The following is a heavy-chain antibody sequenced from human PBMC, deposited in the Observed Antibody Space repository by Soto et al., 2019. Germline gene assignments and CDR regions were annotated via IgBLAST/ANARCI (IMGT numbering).Heavy chain of an antibody. Sequence: QVQLVQSGAEVKKPGSSVKVSCKASGGTFSSYAISWVRQAPGQGLEWMGGIIPIFGTANYAQKFQGRVTISADDSTSTAYMELSSLRSEDTAVYYCAGGGGGSSTFYFDYWGQGTLVTVSS. CDR3: AGGGGGSSTFYFDY. D-gene: IGHD2-15*01. CDR2: IIPIFGTA. V-gene: IGHV1-69*12. J-gene: IGHJ4*02. CDR1: GGTFSSYA.